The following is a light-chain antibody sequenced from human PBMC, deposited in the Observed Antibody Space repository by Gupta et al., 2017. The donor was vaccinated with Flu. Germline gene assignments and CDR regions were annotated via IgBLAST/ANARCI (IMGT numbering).Light chain of an antibody. J-gene: IGKJ4*02. CDR3: MQALQTPLT. CDR2: LGS. CDR1: QSLLHSNGYNY. Sequence: DMVMSPCGVTLTVTPGEPASISCRSSQSLLHSNGYNYLDWYLQKPGQSPQLLIYLGSNRASGVPDRFSGSGSGTDFTLKISRVEAEDVGVYYCMQALQTPLTFGEGTKVEIK. V-gene: IGKV2-28*01.